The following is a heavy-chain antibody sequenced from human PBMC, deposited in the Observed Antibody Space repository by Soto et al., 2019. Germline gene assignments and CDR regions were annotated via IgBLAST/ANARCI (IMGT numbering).Heavy chain of an antibody. CDR3: ARDPPTVYYGLDV. CDR2: INHSGIT. Sequence: PSETLSLTCTVSGGSFSSSSYYWSWIRQPPGKGLEWIGEINHSGITTYNPSLKSRVTMSVDTSKNQFSLKLSSVTAADTAVYYCARDPPTVYYGLDVWGQGTTVTVSS. CDR1: GGSFSSSSYY. D-gene: IGHD4-17*01. V-gene: IGHV4-39*07. J-gene: IGHJ6*02.